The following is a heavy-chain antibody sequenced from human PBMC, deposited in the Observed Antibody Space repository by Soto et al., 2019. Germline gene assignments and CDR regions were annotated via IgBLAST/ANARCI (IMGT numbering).Heavy chain of an antibody. D-gene: IGHD6-6*01. V-gene: IGHV5-51*01. CDR2: IYPGDSDT. CDR1: GYSFTSYW. Sequence: PGESLKISCKGSGYSFTSYWIGWVRQMPGKGLEWMGIIYPGDSDTRYSPSFQGQVTISADKSISTAYLQWSSLKASDTAMYYCARHIAVRPGWSAYYYYYMDVWGKGTTVTVSS. CDR3: ARHIAVRPGWSAYYYYYMDV. J-gene: IGHJ6*03.